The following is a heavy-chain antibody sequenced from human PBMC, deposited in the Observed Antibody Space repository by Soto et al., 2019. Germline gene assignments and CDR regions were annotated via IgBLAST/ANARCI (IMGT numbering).Heavy chain of an antibody. D-gene: IGHD5-18*01. J-gene: IGHJ4*02. CDR2: IIPMFGTA. Sequence: QVQLVQSGAEVKKPESSVKVSCKAPGGTFSTYAISWARQAPGQGLEWMGGIIPMFGTANYAQRFQARVTITADESTNTVYMELSSLRSEDTAVYFCASGIQLWLRRINNGYSGWGQGTLVTVSS. V-gene: IGHV1-69*12. CDR1: GGTFSTYA. CDR3: ASGIQLWLRRINNGYSG.